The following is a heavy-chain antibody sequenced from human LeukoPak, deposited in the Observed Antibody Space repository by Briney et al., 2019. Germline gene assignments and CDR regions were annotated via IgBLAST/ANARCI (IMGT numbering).Heavy chain of an antibody. CDR1: GYSISSGYY. D-gene: IGHD3-3*01. CDR2: IYHSGST. Sequence: SETLSLTCAVSGYSISSGYYWGWIRQPPGKGLEWIGRIYHSGSTYYNPSLKSRVTLSVDTSNNQFSLKLSSVTAADTAVYYCARVGFWSGYATLYYFDYWGQGTLVTVSS. V-gene: IGHV4-38-2*01. CDR3: ARVGFWSGYATLYYFDY. J-gene: IGHJ4*02.